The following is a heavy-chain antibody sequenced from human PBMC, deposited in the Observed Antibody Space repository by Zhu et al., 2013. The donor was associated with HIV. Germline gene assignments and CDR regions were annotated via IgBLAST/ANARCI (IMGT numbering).Heavy chain of an antibody. CDR2: IIPIFGTA. CDR1: GGTFSSYA. D-gene: IGHD3-22*01. Sequence: QVQLVQSGAEVKKPGSSVKVSCKASGGTFSSYAISWVRQAPGQGLEWMGGIIPIFGTANYAQKFQGRVTITADESTSTAYMELSSLRSEDTAVYYCARVSPNYYDSSGYYLADLGVFDYWGQGTLVTVSS. J-gene: IGHJ4*02. V-gene: IGHV1-69*01. CDR3: ARVSPNYYDSSGYYLADLGVFDY.